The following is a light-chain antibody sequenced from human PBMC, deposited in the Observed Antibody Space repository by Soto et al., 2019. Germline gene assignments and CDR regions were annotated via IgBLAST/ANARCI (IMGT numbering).Light chain of an antibody. CDR2: DVS. CDR1: SSDVGDYNY. CDR3: SSYGGTNSLKV. Sequence: QSALTQPASVSGSPGQSITISCTGISSDVGDYNYVSWYQQYPGKPPKLMLYDVSSRPSGVSIRFSGSKSGNTASLTVSGLQAEDEADYYCSSYGGTNSLKVFGGGTKLTVL. V-gene: IGLV2-14*03. J-gene: IGLJ2*01.